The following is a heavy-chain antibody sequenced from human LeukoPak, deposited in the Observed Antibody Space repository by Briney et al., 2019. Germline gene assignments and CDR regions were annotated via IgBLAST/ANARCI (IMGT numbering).Heavy chain of an antibody. CDR2: VYHTGTS. CDR1: GASINDYY. Sequence: PSETLSLTCSASGASINDYYWTWIRQPPGKGLEWIGYVYHTGTSGYHPSLKSRVAMSLDTSKNQVSLNLRSVTAADTAVYFCTRVVNGGHFDSWGQGTLVTVSS. D-gene: IGHD2-8*01. CDR3: TRVVNGGHFDS. V-gene: IGHV4-59*01. J-gene: IGHJ4*02.